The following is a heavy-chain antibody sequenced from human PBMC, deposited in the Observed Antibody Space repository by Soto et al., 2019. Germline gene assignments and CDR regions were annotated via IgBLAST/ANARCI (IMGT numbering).Heavy chain of an antibody. D-gene: IGHD3-10*01. Sequence: QVPLVEFGGGVVQPGRSLRLSCAASGFTFSSHSIQWVRQAPGKGLEWVAVISYDGSIKYYADSVKGRFTISRDNSKNTAYLQMNSLRAEDTAVFYCAREWSTSGDLDYWGQGTLVIVSS. V-gene: IGHV3-30-3*01. CDR2: ISYDGSIK. CDR3: AREWSTSGDLDY. CDR1: GFTFSSHS. J-gene: IGHJ4*02.